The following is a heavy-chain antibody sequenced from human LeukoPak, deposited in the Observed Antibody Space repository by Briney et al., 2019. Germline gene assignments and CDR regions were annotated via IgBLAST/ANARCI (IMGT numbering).Heavy chain of an antibody. CDR3: ARRPDYGYYFDY. J-gene: IGHJ4*02. CDR1: GFTFSSYG. Sequence: GRSLRLSCAASGFTFSSYGMHWVRQAPGKGLEWVAVISYDGSNKYYADSVKGRFTISRDNSKNTLYLQMNSLRAEDTAVYYCARRPDYGYYFDYWGQGTLVTVSS. D-gene: IGHD4-17*01. CDR2: ISYDGSNK. V-gene: IGHV3-30*03.